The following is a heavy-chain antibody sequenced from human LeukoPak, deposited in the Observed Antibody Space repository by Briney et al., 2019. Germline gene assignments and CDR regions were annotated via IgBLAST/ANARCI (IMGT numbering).Heavy chain of an antibody. CDR2: ISAYNGNT. V-gene: IGHV1-18*01. CDR1: GYTFTSYG. CDR3: ARDRGSSGYWSSVLDYYYYGMDV. Sequence: ASVKVSCKASGYTFTSYGISWVRQAPGQGLEWMGWISAYNGNTNYAQKLQGRVTMTTDTSTSTAYMELRSLRSDDTAVYYRARDRGSSGYWSSVLDYYYYGMDVWGQGTMVTVSS. J-gene: IGHJ6*02. D-gene: IGHD3-22*01.